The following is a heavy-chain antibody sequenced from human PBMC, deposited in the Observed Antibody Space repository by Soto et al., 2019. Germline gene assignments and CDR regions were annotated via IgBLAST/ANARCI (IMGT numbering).Heavy chain of an antibody. V-gene: IGHV3-23*01. J-gene: IGHJ4*02. Sequence: EVQLLESGGGLVQPGGSLRVSCAASGFTFSTYALGWVRQAPGKGLEWVSAISGNGGTTYYSDSVKGRFSISRDNSKNTLYLQMNSLRAEDTAVYYCLKALYGGADYWGQGTLVTVSS. D-gene: IGHD4-17*01. CDR2: ISGNGGTT. CDR1: GFTFSTYA. CDR3: LKALYGGADY.